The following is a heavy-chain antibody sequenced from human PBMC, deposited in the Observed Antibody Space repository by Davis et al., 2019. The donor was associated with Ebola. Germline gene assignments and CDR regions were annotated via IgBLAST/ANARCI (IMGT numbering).Heavy chain of an antibody. CDR2: INPNSGGT. CDR1: GYTFTGYY. Sequence: ASVQVPCKASGYTFTGYYMHWLRHAPGQGLEWMGWINPNSGGTNYAQKFQGRVTMTRDTSISTAYMELSRLRSDDTAVYYCARPSHYDILTGYYSDWGQGTLVTVSS. J-gene: IGHJ4*02. D-gene: IGHD3-9*01. CDR3: ARPSHYDILTGYYSD. V-gene: IGHV1-2*02.